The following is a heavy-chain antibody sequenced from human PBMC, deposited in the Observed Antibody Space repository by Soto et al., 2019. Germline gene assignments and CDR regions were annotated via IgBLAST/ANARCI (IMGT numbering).Heavy chain of an antibody. V-gene: IGHV3-30*18. J-gene: IGHJ3*02. D-gene: IGHD2-8*02. Sequence: QVQLVESGGGVVQPGRSLRLSCAASGFTFSSYGMHWVRQAPGKGLEWVAVISYDGSNKYYADSVKGRFTISRDNSKNTLYLQMNSLRAEDTAVYYCAKDSEGTGGAFDIWGQGTMVTVSS. CDR1: GFTFSSYG. CDR2: ISYDGSNK. CDR3: AKDSEGTGGAFDI.